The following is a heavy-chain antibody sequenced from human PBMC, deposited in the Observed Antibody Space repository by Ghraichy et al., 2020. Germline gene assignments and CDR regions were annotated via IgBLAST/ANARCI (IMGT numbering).Heavy chain of an antibody. CDR3: AHTEQQPGYYYYGMDV. V-gene: IGHV2-5*02. J-gene: IGHJ6*02. Sequence: SGPTLVKPTQTLTLTCTFSGFSLSTSGVGVGWIRQPPRKALEWLALIYWDDDKRYSPSLKSRLTITKDTSKNQVVLTMTNMDPVDTATYYCAHTEQQPGYYYYGMDVWGQGTTVTVSS. D-gene: IGHD6-13*01. CDR1: GFSLSTSGVG. CDR2: IYWDDDK.